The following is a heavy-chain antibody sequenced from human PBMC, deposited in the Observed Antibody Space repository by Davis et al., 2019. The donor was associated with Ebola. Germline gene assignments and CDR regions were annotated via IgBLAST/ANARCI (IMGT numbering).Heavy chain of an antibody. V-gene: IGHV3-30*04. Sequence: GESLKISCAASGFTFSSYAMHWVRQAPGKGLEWVAVISYDGSNKYYADSVKGRFPISRDNSKNTRYLQMNSLRAEDTAVYYCAREARFGTMIVVIGDDACDIWGQGTMVTVSS. D-gene: IGHD3-22*01. J-gene: IGHJ3*02. CDR2: ISYDGSNK. CDR3: AREARFGTMIVVIGDDACDI. CDR1: GFTFSSYA.